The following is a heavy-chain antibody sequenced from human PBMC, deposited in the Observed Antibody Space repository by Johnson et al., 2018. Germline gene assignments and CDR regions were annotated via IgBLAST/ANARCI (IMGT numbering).Heavy chain of an antibody. Sequence: QVQLQESGPGLVKPSETLSLTCTVSGGSISSYYWSWIRQPPGKGLEWIGYIYYSGSTNYNPSLKSRVTISVDTAKNQFPLKLSSVTAAATAVYYCARAPRGYGSGSNHNYYYYMDVWGKGTTVTVSS. CDR2: IYYSGST. V-gene: IGHV4-59*01. CDR1: GGSISSYY. J-gene: IGHJ6*03. D-gene: IGHD3-10*01. CDR3: ARAPRGYGSGSNHNYYYYMDV.